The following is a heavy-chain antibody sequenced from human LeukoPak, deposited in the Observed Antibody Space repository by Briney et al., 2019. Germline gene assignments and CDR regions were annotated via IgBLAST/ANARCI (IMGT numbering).Heavy chain of an antibody. J-gene: IGHJ4*02. D-gene: IGHD6-19*01. CDR3: AIIAVADPRSSYFDY. Sequence: GASVKVSCKASGYTFTGYYMHWVRQAPGQGLEWMGWINPNSGGTNYAQKFQGRVTMTRDTSISTAYMELSRLGSDDTAVYYCAIIAVADPRSSYFDYWGQGTLVTVSS. V-gene: IGHV1-2*02. CDR2: INPNSGGT. CDR1: GYTFTGYY.